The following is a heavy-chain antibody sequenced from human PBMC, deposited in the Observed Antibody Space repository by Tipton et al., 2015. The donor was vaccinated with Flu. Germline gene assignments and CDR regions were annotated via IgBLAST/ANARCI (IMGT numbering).Heavy chain of an antibody. J-gene: IGHJ2*01. CDR1: GYSFTNNW. D-gene: IGHD3-10*01. CDR3: VRQPGVVRYFDL. V-gene: IGHV5-51*01. CDR2: IYPGDSDT. Sequence: VQLVQSGAQVKKPGESLKISCKASGYSFTNNWIGWVRQMPGKGLEWVGIIYPGDSDTRYSPSFQGQVTISADKSISTAYLQLSSLKASDTAMYYCVRQPGVVRYFDLWGRGTLVTVSS.